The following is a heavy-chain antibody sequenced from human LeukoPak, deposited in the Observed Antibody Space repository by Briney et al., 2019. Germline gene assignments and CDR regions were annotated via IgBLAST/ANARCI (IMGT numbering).Heavy chain of an antibody. CDR1: GGSISSSSYY. J-gene: IGHJ6*03. CDR2: IYYSGST. CDR3: ARGRKLSYMDV. Sequence: PSETLSLTCTVSGGSISSSSYYWGWIRQPPGKGLEWIGSIYYSGSTYYNSSLQSRVTISVHMSNNQFALKLSSVTAADTAVYYCARGRKLSYMDVWGKGTTVTVSS. V-gene: IGHV4-39*06. D-gene: IGHD1-7*01.